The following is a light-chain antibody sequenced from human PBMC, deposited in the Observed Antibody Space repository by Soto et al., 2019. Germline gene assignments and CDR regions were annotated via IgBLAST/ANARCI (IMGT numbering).Light chain of an antibody. Sequence: AIQMTQSPSSLSASVGDSVTITCRASQGIGYDLGWYQLKPGKAPKLLLYAASTLQSGVPPRFIGSGSGTYFTLTISSLQTEDFATDYWLQADSFPWTFGHGTKVEVK. CDR2: AAS. J-gene: IGKJ1*01. CDR3: LQADSFPWT. CDR1: QGIGYD. V-gene: IGKV1-6*01.